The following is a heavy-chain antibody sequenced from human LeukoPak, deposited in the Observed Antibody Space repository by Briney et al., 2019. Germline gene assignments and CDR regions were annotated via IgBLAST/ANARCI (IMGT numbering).Heavy chain of an antibody. D-gene: IGHD1-26*01. V-gene: IGHV4-4*07. Sequence: PSETLSLTCSVSGGSISSYYWSWIRQPAGKGLEWIGRIYNSGSTNYNPSLKSRVTIPVDKSKNQFSLKLSSVTAADTAVYYCARWNSGSSSFDFWGQGTLVTVSS. CDR1: GGSISSYY. J-gene: IGHJ4*02. CDR2: IYNSGST. CDR3: ARWNSGSSSFDF.